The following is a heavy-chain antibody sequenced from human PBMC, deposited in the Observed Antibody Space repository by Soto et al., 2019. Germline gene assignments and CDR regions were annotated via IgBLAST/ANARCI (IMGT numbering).Heavy chain of an antibody. CDR1: GFSLSTSGMR. CDR3: SRISYMSGWSYYFDY. Sequence: GSGPTLVNPTQTLTLTCTVSGFSLSTSGMRVNWIRQPPGKALEWLARIDWDGGKFYSASLKTRLTIAKDTSKNQVVLTMINVDLVDTATYYCSRISYMSGWSYYFDYWGQGTLVTVSS. V-gene: IGHV2-70*04. J-gene: IGHJ4*02. D-gene: IGHD6-19*01. CDR2: IDWDGGK.